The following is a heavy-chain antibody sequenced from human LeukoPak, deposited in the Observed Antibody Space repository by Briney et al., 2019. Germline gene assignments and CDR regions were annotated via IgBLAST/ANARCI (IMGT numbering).Heavy chain of an antibody. J-gene: IGHJ6*03. V-gene: IGHV1-8*03. Sequence: GASVKVSCKASGYTFTSYDINWVGRATGQGLGWMGGRNLKSGNTGMAQKFQCRVTITRNTSISTAYMELSSLRSEDTAVYYCARATRIVVVPAATPERYYYYYMDVWGKGTTVTVSS. CDR1: GYTFTSYD. D-gene: IGHD2-2*01. CDR3: ARATRIVVVPAATPERYYYYYMDV. CDR2: RNLKSGNT.